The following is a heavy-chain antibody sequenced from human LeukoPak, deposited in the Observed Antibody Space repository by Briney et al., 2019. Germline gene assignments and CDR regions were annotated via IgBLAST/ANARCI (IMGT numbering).Heavy chain of an antibody. CDR3: ARALLITAIDYYYMDV. CDR1: GGTFSSYA. D-gene: IGHD2-15*01. J-gene: IGHJ6*03. Sequence: GASVKVSCKASGGTFSSYAISWVRQAPGQGLEWMGGIIPIFGTANYAQKFQGRVTITADKSTSTAYMELSSLRSEDTAVYYCARALLITAIDYYYMDVWGKGTTVTVSS. V-gene: IGHV1-69*06. CDR2: IIPIFGTA.